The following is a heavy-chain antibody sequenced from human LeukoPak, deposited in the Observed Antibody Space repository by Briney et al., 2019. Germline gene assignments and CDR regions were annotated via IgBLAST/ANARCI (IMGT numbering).Heavy chain of an antibody. D-gene: IGHD3-22*01. CDR3: ARFLTLYYYDSSGSPRSNDY. CDR1: GYTFTSYD. V-gene: IGHV1-8*01. J-gene: IGHJ4*02. CDR2: MNPNSGNT. Sequence: ASVKVSCKASGYTFTSYDINWVRQATGQGLEWMGWMNPNSGNTGYAQKFQGRVTMTRNTSISTAYMELSSLRSEDTAVYYCARFLTLYYYDSSGSPRSNDYWGQGTLVTVSS.